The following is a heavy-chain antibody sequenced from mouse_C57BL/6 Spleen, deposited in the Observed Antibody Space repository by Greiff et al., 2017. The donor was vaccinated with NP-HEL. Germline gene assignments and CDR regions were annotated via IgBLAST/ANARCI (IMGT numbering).Heavy chain of an antibody. CDR1: GYSITSGYG. Sequence: DVKLVESGPGLVKPSQSLSLTCTVTGYSITSGYGWNWIRQFPGNKLEWMGYISYSGSTTYNPSLKSRISITRDTSKNQSFLQLNSVTTEDTATYYCARTARIKYWGQGTTLTVSS. J-gene: IGHJ2*01. D-gene: IGHD1-2*01. CDR2: ISYSGST. CDR3: ARTARIKY. V-gene: IGHV3-2*02.